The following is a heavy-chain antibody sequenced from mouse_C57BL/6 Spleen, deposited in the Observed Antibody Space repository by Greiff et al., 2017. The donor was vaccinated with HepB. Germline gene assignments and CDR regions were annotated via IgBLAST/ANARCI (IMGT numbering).Heavy chain of an antibody. CDR1: GYTFTSYW. J-gene: IGHJ2*01. CDR3: AREDYGSSCLDY. Sequence: VQLQQPGAELVKPGASVKLSCKASGYTFTSYWMHWVKQRPGQGLEWIGMIHPNSGSTNYNEKFKSKATLTVDKSSSTAYMQLSSLTSEDSAVYYCAREDYGSSCLDYWGQGTTLTVSS. D-gene: IGHD1-1*01. CDR2: IHPNSGST. V-gene: IGHV1-64*01.